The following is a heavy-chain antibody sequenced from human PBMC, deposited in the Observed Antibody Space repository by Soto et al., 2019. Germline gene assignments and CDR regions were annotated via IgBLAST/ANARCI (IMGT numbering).Heavy chain of an antibody. J-gene: IGHJ5*02. Sequence: EVRLLESGGGLAQPGGSRRLSCAASGFTFSSSAMNWVRQAPGKGLEWVSSIRVGGGDTFYADSVRGRFTVSRDISRNTLYLQMNSLRAEDTAIYSCAKCSVGTVRTSGWCNWFDPGGQGTLVTVSS. CDR2: IRVGGGDT. CDR1: GFTFSSSA. CDR3: AKCSVGTVRTSGWCNWFDP. D-gene: IGHD6-19*01. V-gene: IGHV3-23*01.